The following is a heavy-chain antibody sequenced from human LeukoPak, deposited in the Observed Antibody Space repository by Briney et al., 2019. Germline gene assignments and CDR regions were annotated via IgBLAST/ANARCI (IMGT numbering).Heavy chain of an antibody. J-gene: IGHJ4*02. D-gene: IGHD2-15*01. CDR1: RGSISSYY. CDR2: IYYSGST. CDR3: ARDSDCSGGSCYFDY. Sequence: SETLSLTCTVSRGSISSYYWSWIRQPPGKGLEWIGYIYYSGSTNYNPSLKSRVTMSVDTSKNQFSLKLSSVTAADTAVYYCARDSDCSGGSCYFDYWGQGTLVTVSS. V-gene: IGHV4-59*01.